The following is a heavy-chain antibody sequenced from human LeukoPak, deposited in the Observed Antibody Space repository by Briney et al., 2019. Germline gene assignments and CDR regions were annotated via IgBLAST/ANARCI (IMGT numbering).Heavy chain of an antibody. CDR3: ARDPGQIAAAGTPNWFDP. CDR1: GFIFSSYA. CDR2: ISYDGGKK. Sequence: GGSLRLSCAASGFIFSSYAMHWVRQAPGKGLEWVAVISYDGGKKYYIDSVKGRFTISRDNSKNTLYLQMNSLRAEDTAVYYCARDPGQIAAAGTPNWFDPWGQGTLVTVSS. V-gene: IGHV3-30-3*01. J-gene: IGHJ5*02. D-gene: IGHD6-13*01.